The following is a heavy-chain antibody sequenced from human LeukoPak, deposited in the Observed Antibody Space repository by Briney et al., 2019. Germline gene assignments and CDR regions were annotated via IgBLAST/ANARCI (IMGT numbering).Heavy chain of an antibody. CDR1: GYTFTSYG. J-gene: IGHJ4*02. CDR2: IRAYNGNT. CDR3: ARSFRPFNSATWFLSFDS. D-gene: IGHD3-10*01. V-gene: IGHV1-18*01. Sequence: ASVRVSCKASGYTFTSYGISWVRQAPGQGVEWMGWIRAYNGNTNYAQKLQGRVTMTTDTSTSTAYTELRSLRSDDTAVYYCARSFRPFNSATWFLSFDSWGPGTLVTVSS.